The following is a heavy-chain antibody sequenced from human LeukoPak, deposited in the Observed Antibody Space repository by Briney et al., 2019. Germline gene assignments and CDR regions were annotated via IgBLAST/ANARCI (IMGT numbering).Heavy chain of an antibody. CDR3: ARQSYYYGSGSFGAFDI. Sequence: SQTLSLTCTVSGGSISSGDYYWSWIRQPPGKGLEWIGYISYSGRTYYNPSLKSRVTISVDTSKNQFSLKLSSVTAADTAVYYCARQSYYYGSGSFGAFDIWGQGTMVTVSS. CDR2: ISYSGRT. CDR1: GGSISSGDYY. D-gene: IGHD3-10*01. J-gene: IGHJ3*02. V-gene: IGHV4-30-4*01.